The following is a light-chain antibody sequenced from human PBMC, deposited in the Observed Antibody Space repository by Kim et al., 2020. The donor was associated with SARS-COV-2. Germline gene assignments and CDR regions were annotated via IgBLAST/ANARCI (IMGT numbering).Light chain of an antibody. Sequence: TVGSTCQGDGVRSDVANWYQQKPGQAPVVVIYAKNNRPSGIPDRFSGSGSGNTASLTITGAQAEDEADYYCNCRHSSGRSYVFGTGTKVTV. V-gene: IGLV3-19*01. CDR1: GVRSDV. CDR2: AKN. J-gene: IGLJ1*01. CDR3: NCRHSSGRSYV.